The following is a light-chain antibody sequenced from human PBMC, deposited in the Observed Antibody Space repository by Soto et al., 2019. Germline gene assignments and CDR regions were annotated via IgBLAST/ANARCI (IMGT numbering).Light chain of an antibody. Sequence: QSVRTQPPSVSGSPGQSVTISCTGTSSDVGSYNRVSWYRQPPGTAPKLIIFDVSNRPSGVPDRFSGSKSGNTASLTISGLQAEDEADYYCNSYTSSSTFVVFGGGTKLTVL. CDR1: SSDVGSYNR. CDR2: DVS. V-gene: IGLV2-18*02. J-gene: IGLJ2*01. CDR3: NSYTSSSTFVV.